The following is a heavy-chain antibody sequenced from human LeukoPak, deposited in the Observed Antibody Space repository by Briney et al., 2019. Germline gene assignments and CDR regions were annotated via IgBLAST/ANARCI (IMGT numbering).Heavy chain of an antibody. CDR3: ARVALTMVRGVLSN. D-gene: IGHD3-10*01. CDR2: MNPNSGNT. J-gene: IGHJ4*02. CDR1: GYTFTSYD. Sequence: GASVKVSCKASGYTFTSYDINWVRQATGQGLEWMGWMNPNSGNTGYAQKFQGRVTITRNTSISTAYMELRSLRSDDTAVYYCARVALTMVRGVLSNWGQGTLVTVSS. V-gene: IGHV1-8*03.